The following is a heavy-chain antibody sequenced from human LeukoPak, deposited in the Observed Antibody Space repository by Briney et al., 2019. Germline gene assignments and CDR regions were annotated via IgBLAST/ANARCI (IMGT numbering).Heavy chain of an antibody. CDR2: ISGGGDET. CDR1: GFTFSSCA. Sequence: GGSLRLSCSASGFTFSSCAMSWVRQTPGKGLEWVSGISGGGDETYYADSVKGRFTISRDNSKSTLYLQMNCLRAEDTAVYYCVKEGPLRRTDFDFWAQGTLVTVSS. CDR3: VKEGPLRRTDFDF. J-gene: IGHJ4*02. V-gene: IGHV3-23*01.